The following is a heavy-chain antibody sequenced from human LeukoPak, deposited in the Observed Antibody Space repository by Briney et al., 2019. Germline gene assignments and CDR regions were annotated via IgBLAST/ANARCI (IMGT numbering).Heavy chain of an antibody. Sequence: ASVKVSCKASGYTFTSYAMNWVRQAPGQGLEWMGWINTNTGNPTYAQGFTGRFVFSLDTSVSTAYLQISSLKAEDTAVYYCARVQNYGSGSYYNDNWFDPWGQGTLVTVSS. CDR2: INTNTGNP. D-gene: IGHD3-10*01. J-gene: IGHJ5*02. CDR1: GYTFTSYA. V-gene: IGHV7-4-1*02. CDR3: ARVQNYGSGSYYNDNWFDP.